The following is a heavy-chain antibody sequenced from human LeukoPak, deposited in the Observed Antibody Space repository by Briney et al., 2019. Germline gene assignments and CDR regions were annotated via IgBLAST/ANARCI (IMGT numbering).Heavy chain of an antibody. CDR2: INSDGSRT. CDR1: GFTFSRYY. V-gene: IGHV3-74*03. D-gene: IGHD6-19*01. Sequence: RPGGSLRLSCAASGFTFSRYYMHWVRQAPGKGVVWVSRINSDGSRTTYADSVKGRFTISTYNAKNSLYLQMNSLRAEDMALYYCAKAFYSSGWLDDAFDIWGQGTMVTVSS. CDR3: AKAFYSSGWLDDAFDI. J-gene: IGHJ3*02.